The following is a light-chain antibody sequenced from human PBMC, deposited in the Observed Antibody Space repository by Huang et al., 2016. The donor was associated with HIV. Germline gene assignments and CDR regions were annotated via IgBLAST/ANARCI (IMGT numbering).Light chain of an antibody. Sequence: EMVMTQFQVNLSVSPGERATLFCRASQYVSKHLAWYQQKPGQAPRLLIYGASTRVTDIPARFSGSGSGIEFTLTISSLQSEDFAVYYCQQYNNWPRTFGQGTKLEIK. CDR2: GAS. J-gene: IGKJ2*01. CDR1: QYVSKH. V-gene: IGKV3-15*01. CDR3: QQYNNWPRT.